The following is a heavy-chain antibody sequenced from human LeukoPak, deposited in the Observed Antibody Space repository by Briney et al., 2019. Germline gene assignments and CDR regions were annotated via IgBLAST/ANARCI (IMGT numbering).Heavy chain of an antibody. CDR1: GYTFTAYY. Sequence: ASVKVSCKASGYTFTAYYIHWVRQAPGQGLEWMGWINPNSGGTNYAQRFQGRVTMTRVTSITTAYMELSRLRSDDTAVYYCASPWGRWFGELIWYFDLWGRGTLVTVSS. V-gene: IGHV1-2*02. CDR3: ASPWGRWFGELIWYFDL. CDR2: INPNSGGT. J-gene: IGHJ2*01. D-gene: IGHD3-10*01.